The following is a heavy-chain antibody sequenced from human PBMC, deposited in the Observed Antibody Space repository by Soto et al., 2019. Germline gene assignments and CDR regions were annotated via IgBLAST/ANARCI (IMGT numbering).Heavy chain of an antibody. CDR1: GYSFTYYW. CDR3: ARQDGDGLYYFDY. Sequence: GESLKISCKGSGYSFTYYWIAWVRQMPGKGLEWMGVIYPSDSDTRYSPSFQGQVTISADKSISTAYLQWSNLKASDTAMYYCARQDGDGLYYFDYWGQGTLVTVSS. CDR2: IYPSDSDT. J-gene: IGHJ4*02. D-gene: IGHD4-17*01. V-gene: IGHV5-51*01.